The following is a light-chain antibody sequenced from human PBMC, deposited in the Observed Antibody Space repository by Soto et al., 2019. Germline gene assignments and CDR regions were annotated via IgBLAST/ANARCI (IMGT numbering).Light chain of an antibody. J-gene: IGKJ5*01. CDR2: GAS. Sequence: EIVFTQSPGTLSLSPWERATLSCRASQSVSSSYLAWYQQKPGQAPRLLIFGASSRATGIPDRFRGSGSGTDFTLSISRLEPEDFAVYYCQQRNVWPPITFGQGTRLEI. CDR1: QSVSSSY. V-gene: IGKV3D-20*02. CDR3: QQRNVWPPIT.